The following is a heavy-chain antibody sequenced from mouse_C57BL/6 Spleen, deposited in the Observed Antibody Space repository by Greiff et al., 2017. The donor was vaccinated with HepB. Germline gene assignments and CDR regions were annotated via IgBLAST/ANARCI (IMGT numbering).Heavy chain of an antibody. V-gene: IGHV1-76*01. CDR1: GYTFTDYY. CDR2: IYPGSGNT. CDR3: AREGYSTFDY. D-gene: IGHD2-5*01. Sequence: VQRVESGAELVRPGASVKLSCKASGYTFTDYYINWVKQRPGQGLEWIARIYPGSGNTYYNEKFKGKATLTAEKSSSTAYMQLSSLTSEDSAVYFCAREGYSTFDYWGQGTTLTVSS. J-gene: IGHJ2*01.